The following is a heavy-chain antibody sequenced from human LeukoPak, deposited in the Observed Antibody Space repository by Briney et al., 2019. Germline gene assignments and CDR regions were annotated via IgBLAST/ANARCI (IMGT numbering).Heavy chain of an antibody. V-gene: IGHV3-11*04. CDR3: ARGRLKWWRWLGRGHHAFDI. CDR2: ISSSGSTI. D-gene: IGHD2-21*01. J-gene: IGHJ3*02. CDR1: GFTFSDYY. Sequence: GGSLRLSCAASGFTFSDYYMSWIRQAPGKGLEWVSYISSSGSTIYYADSVKGRFTISRDNAKNSLYLQMNSLRAEDTAVYYCARGRLKWWRWLGRGHHAFDIWGQGTMVTVSS.